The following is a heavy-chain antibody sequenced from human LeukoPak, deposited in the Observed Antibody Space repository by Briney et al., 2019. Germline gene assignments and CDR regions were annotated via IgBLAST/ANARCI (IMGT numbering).Heavy chain of an antibody. CDR2: ISGSGGST. Sequence: AGGSLRLSCAASGFTFSSYAMSWVRQAPGKGLEWVSAISGSGGSTYYADPVKGRFTISRDNSKNTLYLQMNSLRAEDTAVYYCAKGPTAAADTRYYYYYMDVWGKGTTVTVSS. CDR3: AKGPTAAADTRYYYYYMDV. CDR1: GFTFSSYA. J-gene: IGHJ6*03. V-gene: IGHV3-23*01. D-gene: IGHD6-13*01.